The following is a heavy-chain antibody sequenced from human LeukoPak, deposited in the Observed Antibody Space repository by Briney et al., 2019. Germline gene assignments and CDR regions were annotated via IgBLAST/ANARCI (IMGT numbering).Heavy chain of an antibody. CDR1: GGSISSGAYY. CDR2: INHSGST. J-gene: IGHJ4*02. Sequence: SQTLSLTCTVSGGSISSGAYYWSWIRQPPGKGLEWIGEINHSGSTNYNPSLKSRVTISVDTSNNQFSLKLSSVTAADMAVYYCATSESWGQGTLVTVSS. CDR3: ATSES. V-gene: IGHV4-31*03.